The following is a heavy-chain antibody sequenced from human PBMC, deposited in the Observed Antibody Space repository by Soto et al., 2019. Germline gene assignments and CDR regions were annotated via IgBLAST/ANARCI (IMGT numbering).Heavy chain of an antibody. D-gene: IGHD3-9*01. CDR1: GGSISSYY. CDR3: AIARDYLRADIYFDP. CDR2: IYYSGST. J-gene: IGHJ5*02. Sequence: PSETLSLTCTVSGGSISSYYWSWIRQPPGKGLEWIGYIYYSGSTNYNPSLKSRVTISVDTSKNQFSLKLSSVTAADTAVYYCAIARDYLRADIYFDPWGQGTLVTGSA. V-gene: IGHV4-59*01.